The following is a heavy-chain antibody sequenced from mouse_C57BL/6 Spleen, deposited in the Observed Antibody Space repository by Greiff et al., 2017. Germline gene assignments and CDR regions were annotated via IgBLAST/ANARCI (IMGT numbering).Heavy chain of an antibody. V-gene: IGHV5-12*01. J-gene: IGHJ3*01. CDR1: GFTFSDYY. D-gene: IGHD4-1*01. CDR3: ARQANWSWFAY. Sequence: EVHLVESGGGLVQPGGSLKLSCAASGFTFSDYYMYWVRQTPEKRLEWVAYISNGGGSTYYPDTVKGRFTISSDNAKNTLYLQMSRLKSEDTAMYYCARQANWSWFAYWGQGTLVTVSA. CDR2: ISNGGGST.